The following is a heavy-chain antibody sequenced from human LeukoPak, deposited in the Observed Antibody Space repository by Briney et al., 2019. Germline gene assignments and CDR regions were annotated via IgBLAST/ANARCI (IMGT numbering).Heavy chain of an antibody. CDR1: GFTFDVYG. Sequence: GGSLRLSCAATGFTFDVYGMSWVRQAPGKGLEWVSGLNWDGGSTGYADSVKGRFIISRDNAKNCLYLQMNSLRAEDTALYYCAKSASSWPLYYFDYWGQGTLVTVSS. J-gene: IGHJ4*02. V-gene: IGHV3-20*04. CDR3: AKSASSWPLYYFDY. D-gene: IGHD6-13*01. CDR2: LNWDGGST.